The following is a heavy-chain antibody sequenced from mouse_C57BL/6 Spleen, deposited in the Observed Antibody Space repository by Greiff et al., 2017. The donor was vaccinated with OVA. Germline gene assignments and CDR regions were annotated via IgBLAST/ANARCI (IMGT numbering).Heavy chain of an antibody. CDR3: ARPDYTWFAY. CDR2: INPNNGGT. V-gene: IGHV1-26*01. J-gene: IGHJ3*01. Sequence: VQLQQSGPELVKPGASVKISCKASGYTFTDYYMNWVKQSHGKSLEWIGDINPNNGGTSYNQKFKGKATLTVDKSSSTAYMELRSLTSEDSAVYYCARPDYTWFAYWGQGTLVTVSA. D-gene: IGHD2-12*01. CDR1: GYTFTDYY.